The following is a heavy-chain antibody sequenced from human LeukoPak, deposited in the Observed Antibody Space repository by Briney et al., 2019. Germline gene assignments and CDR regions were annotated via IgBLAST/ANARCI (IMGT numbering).Heavy chain of an antibody. V-gene: IGHV1-69*05. J-gene: IGHJ4*02. CDR2: IIPIFGTA. CDR3: ARGVKGRSGSYYASFDY. CDR1: GGTYSSYA. Sequence: ASVEVSCKASGGTYSSYAISWVRQAPGQGLEWMGGIIPIFGTANYAQKFQGRVTITTDESTSTAYMELSSLRSEDTAVYYCARGVKGRSGSYYASFDYWGQGTLVTVSS. D-gene: IGHD1-26*01.